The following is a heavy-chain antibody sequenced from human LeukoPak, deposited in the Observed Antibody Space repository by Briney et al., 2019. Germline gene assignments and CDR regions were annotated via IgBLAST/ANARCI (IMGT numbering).Heavy chain of an antibody. J-gene: IGHJ4*02. CDR1: GYTFTSYG. V-gene: IGHV1-18*01. CDR3: ARDHNSYYYDSSGYGGY. D-gene: IGHD3-22*01. CDR2: ISAYNGNT. Sequence: GASVKVSCKASGYTFTSYGISWVRQAPGQGLEWVGWISAYNGNTNYAQKLQGRVTMTTDTSTSTAYMELRSLRSDDTAVYYCARDHNSYYYDSSGYGGYWGQGTLVTVSS.